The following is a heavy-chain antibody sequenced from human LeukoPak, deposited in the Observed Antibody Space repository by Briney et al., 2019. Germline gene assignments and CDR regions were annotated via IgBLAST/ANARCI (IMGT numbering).Heavy chain of an antibody. V-gene: IGHV1-18*01. CDR3: ARAEGYYDSSGYYYLDY. CDR1: GYTFTSYG. CDR2: ISAYNGNT. J-gene: IGHJ4*02. D-gene: IGHD3-22*01. Sequence: ASVKVSCKASGYTFTSYGISWVRQAPGQGLEWMGWISAYNGNTNYAQKLQGRVTMTTDTSTSTAYMELRSLRSDDTAVYYCARAEGYYDSSGYYYLDYWGQGTLVTVSS.